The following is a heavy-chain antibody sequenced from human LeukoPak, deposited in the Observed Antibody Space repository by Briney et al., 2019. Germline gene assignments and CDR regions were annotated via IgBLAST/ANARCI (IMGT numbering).Heavy chain of an antibody. Sequence: GGSLRLSCAASGFTFSSYEMNWVRQAPGKGLEWLPYISSSGSTIYYADSVKGRFTISRDNAKNSLYLQLNSLRAEDTAVYYCARAPGSSGYAFDIWGQGTVVTVSS. J-gene: IGHJ3*02. D-gene: IGHD6-13*01. CDR2: ISSSGSTI. CDR1: GFTFSSYE. CDR3: ARAPGSSGYAFDI. V-gene: IGHV3-48*03.